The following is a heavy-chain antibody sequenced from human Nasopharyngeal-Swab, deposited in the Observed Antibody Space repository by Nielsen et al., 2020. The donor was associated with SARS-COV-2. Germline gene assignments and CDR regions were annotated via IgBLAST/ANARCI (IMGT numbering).Heavy chain of an antibody. D-gene: IGHD6-13*01. CDR2: TYYRSKWYN. CDR3: ARELDSSSWYPYYFDY. V-gene: IGHV6-1*01. J-gene: IGHJ4*02. Sequence: WIRQSPSRGLEWLGRTYYRSKWYNDYAVSGKSRITINPDTSKNQLSLQLNSVTPEDTAVYYCARELDSSSWYPYYFDYWGQGTLVTVSS.